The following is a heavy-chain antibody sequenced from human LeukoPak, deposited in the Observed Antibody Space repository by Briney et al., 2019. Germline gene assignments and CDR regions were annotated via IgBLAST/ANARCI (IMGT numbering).Heavy chain of an antibody. J-gene: IGHJ4*02. CDR2: IIPIFGTA. Sequence: GASVKVSCKASGGTFSSYAISWVRQAPGQALEWMGRIIPIFGTANYAQKFQGRVTITTDESTSTAYMELSSLRSEDTAVYYCARGPFRRYCGGDCYALNYWGQGTLVTVSS. D-gene: IGHD2-21*02. V-gene: IGHV1-69*05. CDR1: GGTFSSYA. CDR3: ARGPFRRYCGGDCYALNY.